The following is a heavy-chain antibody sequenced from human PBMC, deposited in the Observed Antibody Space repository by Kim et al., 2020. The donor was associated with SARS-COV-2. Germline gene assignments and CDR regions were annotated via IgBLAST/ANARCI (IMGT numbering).Heavy chain of an antibody. Sequence: SETLSLTCTVSGGSISSSSYYWGWIRQPPGKGLEWIGSIYYSGSTYYNPSLKSRVTISVDTSKNQFSLKLSSVTAADTAVYYCARDLRDHHLYYYDSSGYFAFGYWGQGTLVTVSS. CDR3: ARDLRDHHLYYYDSSGYFAFGY. D-gene: IGHD3-22*01. J-gene: IGHJ4*02. CDR2: IYYSGST. CDR1: GGSISSSSYY. V-gene: IGHV4-39*07.